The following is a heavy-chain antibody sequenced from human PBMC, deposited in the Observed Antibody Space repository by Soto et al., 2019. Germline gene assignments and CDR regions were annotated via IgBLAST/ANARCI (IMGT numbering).Heavy chain of an antibody. D-gene: IGHD6-19*01. CDR2: ISYDGSNK. CDR3: RSSAVAGTHQFDY. J-gene: IGHJ4*02. CDR1: GFTFSSYA. V-gene: IGHV3-30-3*01. Sequence: QVQLVESGGGVVQPGRSLRLSCAASGFTFSSYAMHWVRQAPGKGLEWVAVISYDGSNKYYADSVKGRFTISRDNSKNTRYLQMNSLRAEDTAVYYCRSSAVAGTHQFDYWGQGTLVTVSS.